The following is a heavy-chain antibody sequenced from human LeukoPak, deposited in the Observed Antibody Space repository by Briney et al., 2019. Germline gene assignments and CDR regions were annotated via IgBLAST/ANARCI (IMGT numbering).Heavy chain of an antibody. CDR3: AKESGLQPGDY. D-gene: IGHD3-10*01. CDR1: GFTFRSYG. J-gene: IGHJ4*02. Sequence: GGSLRLSCAASGFTFRSYGMHWVRQAPGKGLEWVAFIRYDGSYKNVADSVKGRFTISRDNSKNTLFLQMNSLRAEDTAVYYCAKESGLQPGDYWGQGTLVTVSS. V-gene: IGHV3-30*02. CDR2: IRYDGSYK.